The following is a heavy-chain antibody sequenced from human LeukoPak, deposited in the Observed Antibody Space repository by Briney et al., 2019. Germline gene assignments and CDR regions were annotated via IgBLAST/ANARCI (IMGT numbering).Heavy chain of an antibody. V-gene: IGHV3-66*01. CDR2: IYSGGST. D-gene: IGHD3-10*01. Sequence: HPGGSLRLSCAASGFTVSSNYMSWVRQAPGKGLEWVSVIYSGGSTYYADSVKGRFTISRGNSKNTLYLQMNSLRAEDTAVYYCARVGTGSWYFDLWGRGTLVTFSS. CDR3: ARVGTGSWYFDL. CDR1: GFTVSSNY. J-gene: IGHJ2*01.